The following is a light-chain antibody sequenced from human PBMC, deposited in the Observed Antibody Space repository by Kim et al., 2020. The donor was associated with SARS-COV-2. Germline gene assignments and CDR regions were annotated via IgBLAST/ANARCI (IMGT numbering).Light chain of an antibody. CDR1: QDISRY. Sequence: DIQMTQSPSSLSASVGDRVTITCRASQDISRYLNWYQQKPGKAPKLLIYAASSLQSGVPSRFSGSGSGTDFTLTISSLQLEDFATYYCQQSHTTPLLTFGGGTKLEI. J-gene: IGKJ4*01. CDR3: QQSHTTPLLT. CDR2: AAS. V-gene: IGKV1-39*01.